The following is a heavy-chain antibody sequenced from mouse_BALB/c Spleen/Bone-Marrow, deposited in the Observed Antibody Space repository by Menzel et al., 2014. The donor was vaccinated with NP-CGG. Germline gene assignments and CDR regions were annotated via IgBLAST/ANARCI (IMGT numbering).Heavy chain of an antibody. Sequence: EVNVVESGGGLVQPGGSLKLSCAASGFTFSSYTMSWVRQTPEKRLDWVAYISNVGGSTYYTDTVKGRFTISRDNAKNTLYLQMSRLKSEDTAMYYCARGNGFAYWGQGTLVTVSA. CDR1: GFTFSSYT. J-gene: IGHJ3*01. CDR3: ARGNGFAY. V-gene: IGHV5-12-2*01. CDR2: ISNVGGST.